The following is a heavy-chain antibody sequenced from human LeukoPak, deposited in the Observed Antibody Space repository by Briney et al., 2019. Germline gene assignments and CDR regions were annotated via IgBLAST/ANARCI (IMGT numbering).Heavy chain of an antibody. D-gene: IGHD1-1*01. J-gene: IGHJ4*02. CDR1: GGSISSSSYY. Sequence: PSETLSLTCTVSGGSISSSSYYWGWIRQPPGKGLEWIGSIYYSGSTYYNPSLKSRVTISADTSKNQFSLKLSSVTAADTAVYYCAREGTGYVDYWGQGTLVTVSS. V-gene: IGHV4-39*07. CDR3: AREGTGYVDY. CDR2: IYYSGST.